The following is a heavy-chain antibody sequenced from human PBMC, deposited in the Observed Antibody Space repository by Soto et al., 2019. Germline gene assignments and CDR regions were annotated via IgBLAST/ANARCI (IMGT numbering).Heavy chain of an antibody. V-gene: IGHV3-15*07. CDR3: TTDSYIFIVIILFEY. CDR1: GVSFSNAW. J-gene: IGHJ4*01. D-gene: IGHD3-16*02. Sequence: GGSLRLSCAASGVSFSNAWINWVRQVPGKGLEWVGRIKSKTDGGTTDFAAPVKGRFAISRDDSNNMVYLQMNSLKTEDTAVYYCTTDSYIFIVIILFEYWGHGTLVTVSS. CDR2: IKSKTDGGTT.